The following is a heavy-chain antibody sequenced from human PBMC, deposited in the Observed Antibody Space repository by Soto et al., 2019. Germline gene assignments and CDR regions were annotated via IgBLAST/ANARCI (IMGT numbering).Heavy chain of an antibody. Sequence: QVQLQESGPGLVKPSQTLSLTCTVSGGSISSGGYYWSWIRQHPGKGLEWIGYIYYSGSTYYNPSLKRRVTISVDTSKNRFSLKLSSVTAADTAVYYCASLVVPAAHYYYYMDVWGKGTTVTVSS. CDR2: IYYSGST. V-gene: IGHV4-31*03. J-gene: IGHJ6*03. CDR1: GGSISSGGYY. D-gene: IGHD2-2*01. CDR3: ASLVVPAAHYYYYMDV.